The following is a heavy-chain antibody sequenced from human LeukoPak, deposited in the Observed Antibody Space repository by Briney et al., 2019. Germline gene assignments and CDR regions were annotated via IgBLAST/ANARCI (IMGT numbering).Heavy chain of an antibody. CDR1: GGSISSSSYY. CDR3: ARGSEQWLTY. Sequence: SETLSLTCTVSGGSISSSSYYWGWIRQPPGKGLEWIGSIYYSGSTYYNPSLKSRVTISVDTSKNQFSLKLSSVTAADTAVYYCARGSEQWLTYWGQGTLVTVSS. CDR2: IYYSGST. J-gene: IGHJ4*02. D-gene: IGHD6-19*01. V-gene: IGHV4-39*01.